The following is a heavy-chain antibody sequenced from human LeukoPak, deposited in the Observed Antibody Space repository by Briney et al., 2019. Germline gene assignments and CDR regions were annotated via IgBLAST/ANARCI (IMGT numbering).Heavy chain of an antibody. Sequence: PSETLSLTCTVSSGSIGSSSNYWGWIRQAPGKGLEWIGNVYYSGSTFYNPSLKSRVTISVDTSKNQFSLKLSSVTAADTAVYYCARELGYSSLGVGYWGQGTLVTVSS. D-gene: IGHD6-13*01. V-gene: IGHV4-39*07. CDR2: VYYSGST. CDR1: SGSIGSSSNY. J-gene: IGHJ4*02. CDR3: ARELGYSSLGVGY.